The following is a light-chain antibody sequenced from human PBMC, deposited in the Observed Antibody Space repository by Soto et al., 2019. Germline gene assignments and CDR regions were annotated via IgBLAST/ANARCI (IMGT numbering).Light chain of an antibody. CDR3: QQSYSTFWT. J-gene: IGKJ1*01. Sequence: DIQMTQSPSSLSASVGDRVTITCRASQSIGNYLNWYQQKPGKAPNLLIHAASSLQSGVPSRFSGSGSGTDFTLTISSLQPEDFAAYYCQQSYSTFWTFGQGTKVEIK. CDR2: AAS. CDR1: QSIGNY. V-gene: IGKV1-39*01.